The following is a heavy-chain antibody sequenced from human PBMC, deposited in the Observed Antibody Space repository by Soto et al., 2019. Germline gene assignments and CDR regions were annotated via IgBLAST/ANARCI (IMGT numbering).Heavy chain of an antibody. CDR2: ISGRGGST. J-gene: IGHJ6*03. D-gene: IGHD4-17*01. CDR3: ARNGDYFLPASGYMDV. Sequence: EGSLRLSCAASGFTFSSYAMSWVRQAPGKGLEWVSAISGRGGSTYYADSVKGRFTISRDNSKNTLYLQMNSLRAEDTAVYYCARNGDYFLPASGYMDVWGKGTTVTVSS. CDR1: GFTFSSYA. V-gene: IGHV3-23*01.